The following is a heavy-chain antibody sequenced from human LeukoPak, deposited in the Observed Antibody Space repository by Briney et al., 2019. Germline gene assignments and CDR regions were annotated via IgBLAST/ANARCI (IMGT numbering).Heavy chain of an antibody. D-gene: IGHD3-10*01. J-gene: IGHJ4*02. CDR2: ISSSSSYI. Sequence: GGSLRLSCAASGFTFSSYSMNWVRQAPGKGLECVSSISSSSSYIYYADSVKGRFTISRDNAKNSLYLQMNSLRAEDTAVYYCAREHSIYGSGSSCFDYWGQGTLVTVSS. CDR3: AREHSIYGSGSSCFDY. V-gene: IGHV3-21*01. CDR1: GFTFSSYS.